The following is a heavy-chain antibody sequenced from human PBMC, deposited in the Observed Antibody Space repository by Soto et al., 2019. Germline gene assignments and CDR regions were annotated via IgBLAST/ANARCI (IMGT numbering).Heavy chain of an antibody. CDR1: GFNLTNYE. J-gene: IGHJ4*02. CDR3: AAEAWCGADCYFFEY. V-gene: IGHV3-48*03. Sequence: EVKLLETGGGSVQPGGSLRLSCAVSGFNLTNYEMNWVRQVPGKGLEWISKIRGSSNNIYYADSVKGRFTISRDNANNLLFLQMNSLRAEDTAFHYCAAEAWCGADCYFFEYWGQGTLVTVSS. CDR2: IRGSSNNI. D-gene: IGHD2-21*02.